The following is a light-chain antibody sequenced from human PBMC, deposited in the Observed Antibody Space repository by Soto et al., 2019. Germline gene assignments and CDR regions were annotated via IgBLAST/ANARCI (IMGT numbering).Light chain of an antibody. V-gene: IGKV3-11*01. CDR1: QSINRH. CDR3: QQLSNLPLTWT. CDR2: DAS. Sequence: EIVLTQSPATLSLSPGERATLSCRASQSINRHLAWYQQKPGQAPRLLIYDASNRATGIPARFSGSGSGTDFTLTISSLEPEDFAVYYCQQLSNLPLTWTLAK. J-gene: IGKJ1*01.